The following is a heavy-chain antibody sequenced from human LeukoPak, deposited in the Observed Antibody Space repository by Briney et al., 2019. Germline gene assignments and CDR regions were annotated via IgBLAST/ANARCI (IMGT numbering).Heavy chain of an antibody. Sequence: RGESLKISCKGSGYSFTSYWIGWVRQMPGKGLEWMGIIYPGDSDTRYSPSFQGQVTISADKSISTAYLQWSSLKASDTAMYYCARPHCTNGVCYGPNAFDIWGQGTMVTVSS. D-gene: IGHD2-8*01. CDR1: GYSFTSYW. CDR3: ARPHCTNGVCYGPNAFDI. V-gene: IGHV5-51*01. CDR2: IYPGDSDT. J-gene: IGHJ3*02.